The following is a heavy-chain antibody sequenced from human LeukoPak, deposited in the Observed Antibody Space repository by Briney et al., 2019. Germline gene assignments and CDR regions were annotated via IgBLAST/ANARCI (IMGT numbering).Heavy chain of an antibody. D-gene: IGHD4-23*01. CDR2: ISGSGGST. Sequence: GGSLRHSCAASGFTFSSYAMSWVRQAPGKGLEWVSAISGSGGSTYYADSVKGRFTISRDNSKNTLYLQMNSLRAEDTAVYYCAKDDYGGETFDYWGQGTLVTVSS. V-gene: IGHV3-23*01. J-gene: IGHJ4*02. CDR3: AKDDYGGETFDY. CDR1: GFTFSSYA.